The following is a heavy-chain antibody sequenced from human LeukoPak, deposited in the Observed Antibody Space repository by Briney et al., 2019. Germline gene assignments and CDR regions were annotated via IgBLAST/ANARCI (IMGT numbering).Heavy chain of an antibody. J-gene: IGHJ4*02. CDR1: GFTFSDYY. D-gene: IGHD3-3*01. Sequence: GGSLRLSCAASGFTFSDYYMSWIRQAPGKGLEWVSSISWNSGSIGYADSAKGRFTISRDNAKNSLYLQMNSLRVEDTAFYYCVAGRIFGYFDYWGQGTLVTVSS. V-gene: IGHV3-9*01. CDR3: VAGRIFGYFDY. CDR2: ISWNSGSI.